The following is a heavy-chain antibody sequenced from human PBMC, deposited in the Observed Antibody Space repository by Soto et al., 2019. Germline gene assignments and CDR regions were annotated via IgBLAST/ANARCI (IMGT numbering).Heavy chain of an antibody. J-gene: IGHJ4*02. CDR2: IYYSGST. Sequence: SETLSLTCTVCVGSISGYYWSWIRQPPGKGLEWIGYIYYSGSTNXXPSLKSRVXISVDASKNQVXLKLSXFTAAGTAVYYCARVGGSVAFDYWRQGTLVTVSS. CDR3: ARVGGSVAFDY. CDR1: VGSISGYY. D-gene: IGHD1-26*01. V-gene: IGHV4-59*01.